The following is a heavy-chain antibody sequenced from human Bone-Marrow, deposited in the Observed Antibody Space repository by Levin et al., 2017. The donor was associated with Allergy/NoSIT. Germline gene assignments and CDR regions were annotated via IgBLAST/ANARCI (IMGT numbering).Heavy chain of an antibody. J-gene: IGHJ6*02. CDR3: AKDIWVRGSHHGMDV. Sequence: PGGSLRLSCAASGFTFDDYAMHWVRQAPGKGLEWVSFISWDGGSTYYADSVKGRFTISRDNSKNSLYLQMNSLRAEDTAFYYCAKDIWVRGSHHGMDVWGQGTTVTVSS. V-gene: IGHV3-43D*04. CDR1: GFTFDDYA. D-gene: IGHD3-16*01. CDR2: ISWDGGST.